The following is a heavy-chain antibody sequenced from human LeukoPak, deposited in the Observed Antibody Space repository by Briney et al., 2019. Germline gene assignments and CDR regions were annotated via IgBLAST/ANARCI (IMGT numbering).Heavy chain of an antibody. CDR1: GFTFSSYS. V-gene: IGHV3-21*01. Sequence: PGGSLRLSCAAPGFTFSSYSMNWVRQAPGKGLEWVSSISSSSSYIYYADSVKGRFTISRDNAKNSLYLQMNSLRAEDTAVYYCARHYYGSGSYFGYWGQGTLVTVSS. D-gene: IGHD3-10*01. CDR2: ISSSSSYI. CDR3: ARHYYGSGSYFGY. J-gene: IGHJ4*02.